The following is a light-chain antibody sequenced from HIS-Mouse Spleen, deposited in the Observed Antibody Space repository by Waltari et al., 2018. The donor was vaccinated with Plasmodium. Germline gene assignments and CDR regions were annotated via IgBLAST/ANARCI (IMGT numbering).Light chain of an antibody. Sequence: SYELTQPLSVSVALGQTARITCGGNNIGRKNVHWYQQKPGQAPVLVIYRDSNRPSGIPERFSGSNSGNTATLTISRAKAGDEADYYCQVWDSSFHVVFGGGTKLTVL. CDR2: RDS. CDR1: NIGRKN. J-gene: IGLJ2*01. CDR3: QVWDSSFHVV. V-gene: IGLV3-9*01.